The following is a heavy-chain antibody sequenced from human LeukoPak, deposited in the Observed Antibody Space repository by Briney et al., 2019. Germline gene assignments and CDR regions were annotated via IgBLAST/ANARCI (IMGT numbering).Heavy chain of an antibody. CDR1: GFTFSSYQ. V-gene: IGHV3-48*03. CDR2: INSGGTNI. J-gene: IGHJ4*02. CDR3: TRGVHTVVVTAPFDF. Sequence: GGSLRLSCAASGFTFSSYQMNWVRQAPGKGPEWVSYINSGGTNIYYGDSVKGRFTISRDNTKNSVYLQMNSLRAEDTAVYYCTRGVHTVVVTAPFDFWGQGTLVTVSS. D-gene: IGHD2-21*02.